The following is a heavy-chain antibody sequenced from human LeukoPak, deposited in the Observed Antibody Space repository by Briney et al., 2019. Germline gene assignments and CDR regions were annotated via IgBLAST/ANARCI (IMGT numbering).Heavy chain of an antibody. D-gene: IGHD6-6*01. CDR1: GYTFTSYG. J-gene: IGHJ6*03. V-gene: IGHV1-18*04. Sequence: ASVKVPCKASGYTFTSYGISWVRQAPGQGLEWMGWISAYNGKTNYVRKLQDRVTMTTDTSTSTAYMELRSLRSDDTAVYYCARDGRPFYYYYYMDVWGKGTTVTVSS. CDR3: ARDGRPFYYYYYMDV. CDR2: ISAYNGKT.